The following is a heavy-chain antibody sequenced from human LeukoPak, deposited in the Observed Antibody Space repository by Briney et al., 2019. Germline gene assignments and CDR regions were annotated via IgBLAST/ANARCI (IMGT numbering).Heavy chain of an antibody. V-gene: IGHV4-30-2*01. Sequence: SQTLSLTCAVSGGSISSGGYCWSWIRQPPGKGLEWFGYIYLSGSTYYNPSLKSRVTISVDRSKNQFSLKLSSVTAADTAVYYCARTVVVAATWLDYWGQGTLVTVSS. D-gene: IGHD2-15*01. CDR3: ARTVVVAATWLDY. CDR2: IYLSGST. CDR1: GGSISSGGYC. J-gene: IGHJ4*02.